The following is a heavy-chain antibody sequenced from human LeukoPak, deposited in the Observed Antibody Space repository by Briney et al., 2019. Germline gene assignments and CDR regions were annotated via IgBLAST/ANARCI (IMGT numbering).Heavy chain of an antibody. J-gene: IGHJ4*02. CDR3: ARQRGYCSGGSCYGMFDY. Sequence: PSETLSLTCTVSGGSISSSNYYWGWIRQPPGKGLEWIGSIYYSGSIYYNPSLKSRVTISVDTSKNQFSLKLPSVTAADTAVYYCARQRGYCSGGSCYGMFDYWGQGTLVTVSS. V-gene: IGHV4-39*01. D-gene: IGHD2-15*01. CDR1: GGSISSSNYY. CDR2: IYYSGSI.